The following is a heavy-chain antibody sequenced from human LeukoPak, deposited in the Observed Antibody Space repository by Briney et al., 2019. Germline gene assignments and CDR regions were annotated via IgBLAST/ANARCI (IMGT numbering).Heavy chain of an antibody. Sequence: PSETLSLTCAVSGGSISSDGYSWSCMPQPPGKGLDWIVYIYHSGSTYYNPSLKNRDNISVDRSENQFSLKLSSVTAADTGVYYCARDMGRTRSIGGQGTLVTVSS. J-gene: IGHJ4*02. CDR2: IYHSGST. D-gene: IGHD2-2*01. V-gene: IGHV4-30-2*01. CDR1: GGSISSDGYS. CDR3: ARDMGRTRSI.